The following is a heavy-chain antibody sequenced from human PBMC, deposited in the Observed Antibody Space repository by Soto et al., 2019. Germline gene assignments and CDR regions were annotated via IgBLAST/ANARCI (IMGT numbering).Heavy chain of an antibody. CDR3: AKDRREKLPKVVGDLQH. D-gene: IGHD2-15*01. CDR2: ISWNSDRI. CDR1: GFSFDDYA. J-gene: IGHJ1*01. Sequence: EVQLVESGGGLVQPGRSLRLSCAASGFSFDDYAMYWVRQPPGKGLEWVSGISWNSDRIDYADSVKGRFTISRDNAKKSLYLQMNSLRTEDTALYYCAKDRREKLPKVVGDLQHWGQGTLVIVSS. V-gene: IGHV3-9*01.